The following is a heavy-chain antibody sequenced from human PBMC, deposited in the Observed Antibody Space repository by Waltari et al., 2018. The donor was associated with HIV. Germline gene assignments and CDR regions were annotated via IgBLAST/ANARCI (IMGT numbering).Heavy chain of an antibody. CDR3: ARVVSGDSGSSWFDP. D-gene: IGHD2-15*01. CDR2: MYHSGRT. J-gene: IGHJ5*02. Sequence: QVQLQESGPGLVKPSETLSPPCAVSGGSITHYNCWTWVRQPPGKVLKWVGEMYHSGRTNYNSSLKSRVTMSIDKSNNLFSLNLRSVTAADTAVYYCARVVSGDSGSSWFDPWGQGTLVTVSS. V-gene: IGHV4-4*02. CDR1: GGSITHYNC.